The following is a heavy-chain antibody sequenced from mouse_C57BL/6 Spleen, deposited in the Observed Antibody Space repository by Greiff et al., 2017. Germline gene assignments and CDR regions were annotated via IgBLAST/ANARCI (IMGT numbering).Heavy chain of an antibody. CDR1: GYTFTSYY. CDR3: ARGDGYGRGGY. CDR2: IYPESGNT. V-gene: IGHV1-76*01. D-gene: IGHD1-1*01. Sequence: QVQLQQSGAELVMPGASVKLSCKASGYTFTSYYMNWVKQRPGQGLEWIGRIYPESGNTNYNEKFKGKATLTAEKSSSTAYMQLSSLTSEDSAVYYCARGDGYGRGGYWGQGTTLTVSS. J-gene: IGHJ2*01.